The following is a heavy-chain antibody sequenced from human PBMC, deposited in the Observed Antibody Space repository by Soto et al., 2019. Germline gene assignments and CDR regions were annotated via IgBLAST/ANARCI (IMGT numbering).Heavy chain of an antibody. Sequence: ASVKVSCKASGYTFTSYDINWVRQATGQGLEWMGWMNPNSGNTGYAQKFRGRVTMTRNTSISTAYMELSSLRSEDTAVYYCARTTDCSSTSCYLYYYYYYMDVWGKGTTVTVSS. CDR3: ARTTDCSSTSCYLYYYYYYMDV. D-gene: IGHD2-2*01. J-gene: IGHJ6*03. V-gene: IGHV1-8*01. CDR2: MNPNSGNT. CDR1: GYTFTSYD.